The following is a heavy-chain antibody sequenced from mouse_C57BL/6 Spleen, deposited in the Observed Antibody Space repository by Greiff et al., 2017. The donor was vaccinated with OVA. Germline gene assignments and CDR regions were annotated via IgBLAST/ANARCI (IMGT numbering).Heavy chain of an antibody. CDR3: ARRYYGSSYPSYFDV. CDR2: IYPSDSET. Sequence: VQLQQPGAELVRPGSSVKLSCKASGYTFTSYWMDWVKQRPGQGLEWIGNIYPSDSETHYNQKFKDKATLTVDKSSSTAYMQLSSLTSEYSAVYYCARRYYGSSYPSYFDVWGTGTTVTVSS. J-gene: IGHJ1*03. D-gene: IGHD1-1*01. V-gene: IGHV1-61*01. CDR1: GYTFTSYW.